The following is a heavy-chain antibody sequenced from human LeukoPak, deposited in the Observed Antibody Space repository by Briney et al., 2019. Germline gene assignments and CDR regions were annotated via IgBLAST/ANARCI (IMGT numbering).Heavy chain of an antibody. Sequence: GASVKVSCTASGYTFTSYDINWVRHPTGQGLEWMGWMNPNSGNTGYSHKFQGRVTMTRNTSISTAYMELSSLRSEDTAVHYCARSSYGSGSSPPDYWGQGTLVTVSS. V-gene: IGHV1-8*01. J-gene: IGHJ4*02. CDR3: ARSSYGSGSSPPDY. CDR1: GYTFTSYD. CDR2: MNPNSGNT. D-gene: IGHD3-10*01.